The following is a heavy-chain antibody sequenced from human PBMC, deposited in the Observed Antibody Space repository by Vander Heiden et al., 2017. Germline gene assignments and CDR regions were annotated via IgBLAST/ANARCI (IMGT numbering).Heavy chain of an antibody. Sequence: QLQLQESGPGLVKPSETLSLTCTVSGGSISSSSYYWGWMRQPPGKGLAWIGSIYYSGCTDYTPSLKSRVTISVHTSNNQFSLKLSSVTAADTAVYYCAYDGGNAPDYWGQGTLVTVS. J-gene: IGHJ4*02. CDR1: GGSISSSSYY. CDR3: AYDGGNAPDY. D-gene: IGHD2-15*01. V-gene: IGHV4-39*01. CDR2: IYYSGCT.